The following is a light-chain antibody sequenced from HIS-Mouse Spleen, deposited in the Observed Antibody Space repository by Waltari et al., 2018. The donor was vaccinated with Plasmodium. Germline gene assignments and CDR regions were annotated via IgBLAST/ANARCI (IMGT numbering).Light chain of an antibody. J-gene: IGLJ3*02. CDR1: NIGSKS. CDR2: DDS. V-gene: IGLV3-21*02. Sequence: SYVLTQPPSVSVAPGQTARITCGGNNIGSKSVHWYQQKPGQAPVLVVYDDSDRPSWIPGRFSGSNSGNTATLTISRVEAGDEADYYCQVWDSSSDPWVFGGGTKLTVL. CDR3: QVWDSSSDPWV.